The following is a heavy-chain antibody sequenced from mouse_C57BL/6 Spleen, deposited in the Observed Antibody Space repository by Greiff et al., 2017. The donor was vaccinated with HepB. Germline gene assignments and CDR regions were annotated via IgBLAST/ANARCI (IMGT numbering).Heavy chain of an antibody. CDR1: GYTFTSYW. V-gene: IGHV1-59*01. Sequence: QVQLKQPGAELVRPGTSVKLSCKASGYTFTSYWMHWVKQRPGQGLEWIGVIDPSDSYTNYNQKFKGKATLTVDTSSSTAYMQLSSLTSEDSAVYYCARGTTVEGTWFAYWGQGTLVTVSA. D-gene: IGHD1-1*01. J-gene: IGHJ3*01. CDR2: IDPSDSYT. CDR3: ARGTTVEGTWFAY.